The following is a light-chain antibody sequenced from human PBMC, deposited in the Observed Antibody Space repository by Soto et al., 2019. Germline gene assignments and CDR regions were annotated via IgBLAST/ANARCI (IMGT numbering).Light chain of an antibody. CDR1: QRPRLS. CDR2: NTS. J-gene: IGKJ2*01. Sequence: EIVLTQSPGTLSLSPGERATLSCRTSQRPRLSLAWYQLKPGQAPRLLIYNTSDRATGVPARFSGSGSGTDFTLTISSLEPEDFAVYYCQLRNSWPPLYTFGQGTKLEIK. V-gene: IGKV3-11*01. CDR3: QLRNSWPPLYT.